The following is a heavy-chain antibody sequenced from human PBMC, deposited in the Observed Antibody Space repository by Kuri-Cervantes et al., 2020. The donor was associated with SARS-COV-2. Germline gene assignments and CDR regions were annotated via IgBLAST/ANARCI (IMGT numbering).Heavy chain of an antibody. Sequence: GESLKISCAASGFTFSDYYMSWIRQAPGKGLEWVSSISSSSSYIYYADSVKGRFTISRDNAKNSLYLQMNSLRAEDTAVYYCAKDTGQRIAAADAFDIWGQGTMVTVSS. V-gene: IGHV3-11*05. J-gene: IGHJ3*02. CDR1: GFTFSDYY. CDR2: ISSSSSYI. D-gene: IGHD6-13*01. CDR3: AKDTGQRIAAADAFDI.